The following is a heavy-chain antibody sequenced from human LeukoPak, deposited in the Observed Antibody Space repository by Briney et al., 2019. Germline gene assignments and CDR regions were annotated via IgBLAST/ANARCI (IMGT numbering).Heavy chain of an antibody. J-gene: IGHJ6*03. CDR3: AYDSSGYYYYYYYMDV. CDR2: ISYDGSNK. Sequence: GALRLSCAASGFTFSYYAMHWVRQAPGKGLEWVAVISYDGSNKYYADSVKGRFTISRDNSKNTLYLQMNSLRAEDTAVYYCAYDSSGYYYYYYYMDVWGKGTTVTISS. V-gene: IGHV3-30*04. D-gene: IGHD3-22*01. CDR1: GFTFSYYA.